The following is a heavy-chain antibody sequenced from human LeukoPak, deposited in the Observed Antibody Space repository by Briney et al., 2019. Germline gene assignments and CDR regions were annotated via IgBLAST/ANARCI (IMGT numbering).Heavy chain of an antibody. CDR2: IYSGGST. Sequence: PGGSLRLSCAASGFTVSSNYMSWVRQAPGKGLEWVSVIYSGGSTFYADSVKGRFTISRDSSKNTLYLQMNSLRAEDTAVYYCARTYSYSFDYWGQGTLVTVSS. CDR3: ARTYSYSFDY. CDR1: GFTVSSNY. J-gene: IGHJ4*02. V-gene: IGHV3-53*01. D-gene: IGHD4-11*01.